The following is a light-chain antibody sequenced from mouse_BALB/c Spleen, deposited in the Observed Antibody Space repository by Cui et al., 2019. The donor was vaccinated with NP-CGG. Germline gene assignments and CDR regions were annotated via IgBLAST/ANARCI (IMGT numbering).Light chain of an antibody. CDR3: ALWYSNHWV. Sequence: QAVVTQESALTTSPGETLTLTCRLSTGAVTTSNYANWVQEKPDHLFTGLIGGTNNRAPGVPARFSGSLIGDKAALTITGAQTEDEAIYFCALWYSNHWVFGGGTKLTVL. J-gene: IGLJ1*01. V-gene: IGLV1*01. CDR2: GTN. CDR1: TGAVTTSNY.